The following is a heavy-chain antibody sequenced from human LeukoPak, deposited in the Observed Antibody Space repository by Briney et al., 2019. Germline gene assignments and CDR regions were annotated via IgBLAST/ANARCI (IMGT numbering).Heavy chain of an antibody. V-gene: IGHV1-24*01. Sequence: GGSLRLSCAASGFTFSSYGMHWVRQAPGKGLEWMGGFDPEDGETIYAQKFQGRVTMTEDTSTDTAYMELSSLRSEDTAVYYCATGNNYDYVWGSYRPFDYWGQGTLVTVSS. CDR3: ATGNNYDYVWGSYRPFDY. J-gene: IGHJ4*02. CDR1: GFTFSSYG. CDR2: FDPEDGET. D-gene: IGHD3-16*02.